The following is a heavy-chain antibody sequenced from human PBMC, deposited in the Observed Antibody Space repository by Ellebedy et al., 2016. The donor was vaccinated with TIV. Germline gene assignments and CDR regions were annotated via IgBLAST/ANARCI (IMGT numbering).Heavy chain of an antibody. CDR1: GGSFSGYY. CDR2: INHSGST. D-gene: IGHD6-13*01. J-gene: IGHJ4*02. V-gene: IGHV4-34*01. CDR3: ARESYGSSWNY. Sequence: MPSEALSLTCAVYGGSFSGYYWSWIRQPPGKGLEWIGEINHSGSTNYNPSLKSRVTISVDTSKNQFSLKLSSVTAADTAVYYCARESYGSSWNYWGQGTLVTVSS.